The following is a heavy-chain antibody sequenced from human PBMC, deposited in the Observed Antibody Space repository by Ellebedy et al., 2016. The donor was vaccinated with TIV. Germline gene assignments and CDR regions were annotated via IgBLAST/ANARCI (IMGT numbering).Heavy chain of an antibody. CDR1: GYTFTSYG. V-gene: IGHV1-8*03. Sequence: AASVKISCKASGYTFTSYGISWVRQAPGQGLEWMGWMNPNSGNTGYAQKFQGRVTITRNTSISTAYMELSSLRSEDTAVYYCAILELSTYGMDVWGQGTTVTVSS. CDR2: MNPNSGNT. CDR3: AILELSTYGMDV. J-gene: IGHJ6*02. D-gene: IGHD2/OR15-2a*01.